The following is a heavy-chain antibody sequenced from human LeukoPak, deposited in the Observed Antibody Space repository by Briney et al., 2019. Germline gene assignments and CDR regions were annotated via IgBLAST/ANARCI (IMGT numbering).Heavy chain of an antibody. Sequence: ASVKVSCKASGYTFTSYAMNWVRQAPGQGLEWMGWINTNTGNPTYAQGFTGRFVFSLDTSVSTAYLQISSLKAEDTAVYYCAKKKTDYSYPSSFDYWGQGTLVTVSS. CDR1: GYTFTSYA. V-gene: IGHV7-4-1*02. CDR2: INTNTGNP. CDR3: AKKKTDYSYPSSFDY. D-gene: IGHD4-11*01. J-gene: IGHJ4*02.